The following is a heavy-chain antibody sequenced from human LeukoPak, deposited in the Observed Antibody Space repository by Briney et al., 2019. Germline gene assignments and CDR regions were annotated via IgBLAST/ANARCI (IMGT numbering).Heavy chain of an antibody. V-gene: IGHV4-59*12. CDR2: ICDNGNT. CDR3: ASQQKEYDILYGMDV. D-gene: IGHD3-9*01. Sequence: KSSETLSLTCTFSAGSFSPAHWSWIRQPPGKGLEWIGVICDNGNTDYNPSLKSRVTISVDTSKNQFSLKLSSVTAADTAVYYCASQQKEYDILYGMDVWGQGTTVTVSS. J-gene: IGHJ6*02. CDR1: AGSFSPAH.